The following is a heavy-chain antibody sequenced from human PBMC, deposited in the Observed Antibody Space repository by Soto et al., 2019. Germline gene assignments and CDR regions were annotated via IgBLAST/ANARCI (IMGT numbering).Heavy chain of an antibody. V-gene: IGHV1-3*01. CDR2: INPENGYT. J-gene: IGHJ1*01. D-gene: IGHD6-19*01. CDR1: GYTFTSYA. CDR3: ASDSEWLTLGSENFQY. Sequence: QVHLVQSGAEVQRPGASVKVSCKASGYTFTSYAIHWVRQAPGQRPEWMGWINPENGYTKYSQKFQGRVTISRDTSATTAYMELPGLNSEDTGVYYCASDSEWLTLGSENFQYWGQGTLVTVSS.